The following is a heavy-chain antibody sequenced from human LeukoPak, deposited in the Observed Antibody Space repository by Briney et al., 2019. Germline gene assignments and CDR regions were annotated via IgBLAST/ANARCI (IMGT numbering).Heavy chain of an antibody. V-gene: IGHV3-48*03. CDR1: GSTFSNYA. J-gene: IGHJ4*02. D-gene: IGHD1-1*01. Sequence: GGSLRLSCAASGSTFSNYAMSWVRQAPGKGLEWVSYISSSGSTILYADSVKGRFTISRDNAKNSLFLQMNSLRAGDTAVYYCAREKASTTGTTDYDYWGQGTLVTVSS. CDR3: AREKASTTGTTDYDY. CDR2: ISSSGSTI.